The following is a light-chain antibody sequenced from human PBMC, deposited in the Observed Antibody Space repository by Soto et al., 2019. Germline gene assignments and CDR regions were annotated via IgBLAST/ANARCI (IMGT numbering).Light chain of an antibody. CDR3: QQRSNWPLT. CDR2: DAS. V-gene: IGKV3-11*01. Sequence: ESVMSQSSATLSKSQGERATLSCGASQSVGSFLAWYQQKPGQAPRLLIYDASNRATGIPARFSGSGSGTDFTLTISSLEPEDFAVYYCQQRSNWPLTFGGGTKVDIK. CDR1: QSVGSF. J-gene: IGKJ4*01.